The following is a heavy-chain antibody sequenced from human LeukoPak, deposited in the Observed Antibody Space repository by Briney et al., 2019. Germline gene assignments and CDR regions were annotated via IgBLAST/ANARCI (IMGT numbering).Heavy chain of an antibody. CDR2: IYYSGST. CDR1: GGSISSYY. CDR3: ARGRDGYNFFDY. J-gene: IGHJ4*02. D-gene: IGHD5-24*01. Sequence: SETLSLTCTVSGGSISSYYWSWIRQPPGKGLEWIGYIYYSGSTNYNPSLKSRVTISVDTSKNQFSLKLSSVAAADTAVYYCARGRDGYNFFDYWGQGTLVTVSS. V-gene: IGHV4-59*01.